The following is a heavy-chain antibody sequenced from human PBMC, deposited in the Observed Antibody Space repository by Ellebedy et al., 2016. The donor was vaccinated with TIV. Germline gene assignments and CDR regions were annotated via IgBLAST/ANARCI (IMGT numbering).Heavy chain of an antibody. CDR2: INRDGTGT. CDR3: VREGYGDP. CDR1: GGSFSNYL. Sequence: GGSLRLXXTIYGGSFSNYLWSWIRQPPGQGLVWVSRINRDGTGTNYADSVKGRFIISRDNAKNTLYLQMNSLRAEDTAVYYCVREGYGDPWGQGTLVTVSS. D-gene: IGHD2-15*01. J-gene: IGHJ5*02. V-gene: IGHV3-74*01.